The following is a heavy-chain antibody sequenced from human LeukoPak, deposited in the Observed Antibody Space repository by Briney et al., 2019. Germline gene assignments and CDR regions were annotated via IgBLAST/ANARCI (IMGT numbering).Heavy chain of an antibody. CDR2: IYPGDSDT. V-gene: IGHV5-51*01. CDR1: GYTFSSYW. Sequence: GESLKISCKGSGYTFSSYWIGWVRQKPGKGLEWMGIIYPGDSDTRYSPSFEGQVTISADKSISTAYLQWSSLKASDTAMYYCANGYGSSWGSFAYWGQGTLVTVSS. D-gene: IGHD6-13*01. J-gene: IGHJ4*02. CDR3: ANGYGSSWGSFAY.